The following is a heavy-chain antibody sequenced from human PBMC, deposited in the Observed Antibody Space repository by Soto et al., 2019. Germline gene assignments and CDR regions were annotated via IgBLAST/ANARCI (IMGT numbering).Heavy chain of an antibody. CDR3: AKVASGSYDWFAP. D-gene: IGHD1-26*01. J-gene: IGHJ5*02. CDR2: VNPDGSTT. Sequence: EVQLVESGGGLVQPGGSLRLSCAASKFSFSGYWMHWVRQAPGKGLMWVSRVNPDGSTTTYADSVKGRFTISRDNAKNTVFLQMNSLRADDTAVYYCAKVASGSYDWFAPWGQGPLVTVSS. V-gene: IGHV3-74*01. CDR1: KFSFSGYW.